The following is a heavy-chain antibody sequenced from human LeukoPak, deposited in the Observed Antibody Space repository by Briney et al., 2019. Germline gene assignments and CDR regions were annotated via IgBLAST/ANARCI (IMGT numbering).Heavy chain of an antibody. CDR2: IYTSGST. CDR1: GGSISSGSYY. CDR3: ARDSPLGDSRFDP. D-gene: IGHD2-21*01. V-gene: IGHV4-61*02. J-gene: IGHJ5*02. Sequence: PSETLSLTCTVSGGSISSGSYYWSWIRQPAGKGLEWIGRIYTSGSTNHNPSLKSRVTISVDTSKNQFSLKLSSVTAADTAVYYCARDSPLGDSRFDPWGQGTLVTVSS.